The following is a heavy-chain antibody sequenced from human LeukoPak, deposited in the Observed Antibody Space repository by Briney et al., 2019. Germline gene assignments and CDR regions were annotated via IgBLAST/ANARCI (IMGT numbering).Heavy chain of an antibody. J-gene: IGHJ4*02. Sequence: GGSLRLSCAASGFTFSDSAMHWVRQASGKGLEWVGRIRSKGNSYATAYAASVKGRFTISRDDSKNTAYLRMNSLKTEDTAVYYCTSIIVVANFDHWGQGTLVTVSS. CDR1: GFTFSDSA. CDR2: IRSKGNSYAT. V-gene: IGHV3-73*01. CDR3: TSIIVVANFDH. D-gene: IGHD3-22*01.